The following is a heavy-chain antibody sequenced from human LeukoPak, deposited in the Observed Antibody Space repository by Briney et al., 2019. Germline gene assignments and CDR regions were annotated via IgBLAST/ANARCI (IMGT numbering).Heavy chain of an antibody. Sequence: GGSLRLSCAASGFTVSSNYMSWVRQAPGKGLEWVSVIYSGGSTYYADSVKGRFTISRDNSKTTLYPQMNSLRAEDTAVYYCARVRDGYNYYYYYYMDVWGKGTTVTISS. V-gene: IGHV3-66*01. CDR2: IYSGGST. CDR3: ARVRDGYNYYYYYYMDV. CDR1: GFTVSSNY. J-gene: IGHJ6*03. D-gene: IGHD5-24*01.